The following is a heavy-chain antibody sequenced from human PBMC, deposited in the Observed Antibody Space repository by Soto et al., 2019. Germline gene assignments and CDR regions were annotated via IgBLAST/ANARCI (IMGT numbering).Heavy chain of an antibody. CDR2: IYYSGST. V-gene: IGHV4-59*01. CDR1: GGSISSYY. Sequence: QVQLQESGPGLVKPSETLSLTCTVSGGSISSYYWSWIRQPPGKGLEWIGYIYYSGSTNYNPSLQSRVTISVDTSKNQFSLKLSSVTAADTAVYYCARGVLGTGIVATIGGFDYWGQGTLVTVSS. CDR3: ARGVLGTGIVATIGGFDY. D-gene: IGHD5-12*01. J-gene: IGHJ4*02.